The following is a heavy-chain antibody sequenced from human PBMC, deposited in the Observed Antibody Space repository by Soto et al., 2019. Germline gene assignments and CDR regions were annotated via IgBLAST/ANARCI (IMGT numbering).Heavy chain of an antibody. V-gene: IGHV4-59*01. CDR1: GGSISSYY. D-gene: IGHD6-19*01. CDR2: IYYSGST. J-gene: IGHJ5*02. CDR3: ARFTYLPVAGNPRWFDP. Sequence: PSETLSLTCTVSGGSISSYYWSWIRQPPGKGLEWIGYIYYSGSTNYNPSLKSRVTISVDTSRNQFSLKLSSVTAADTAVYYCARFTYLPVAGNPRWFDPWSQGTLVT.